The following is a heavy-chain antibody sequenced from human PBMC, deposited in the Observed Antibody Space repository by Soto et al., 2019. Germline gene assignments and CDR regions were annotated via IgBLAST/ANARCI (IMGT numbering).Heavy chain of an antibody. Sequence: SVKVSCKASGGTFSSYASSWVRQAPGQGLEWMGGIIPIFGTANYAQKFQGRVTITADESTSTAYMELSSLRPEDTAVYYCARAPSPSCSGGSCRILQHWGQGTLVTVSS. J-gene: IGHJ1*01. CDR2: IIPIFGTA. CDR3: ARAPSPSCSGGSCRILQH. V-gene: IGHV1-69*13. D-gene: IGHD2-15*01. CDR1: GGTFSSYA.